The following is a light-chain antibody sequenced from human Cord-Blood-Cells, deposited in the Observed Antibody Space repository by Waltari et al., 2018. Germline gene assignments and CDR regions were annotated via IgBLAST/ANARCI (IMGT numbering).Light chain of an antibody. CDR1: SSDVGGYNY. Sequence: QSALTQPASVSGSPGQSITISCTGTSSDVGGYNYFSWYQQHPGQAPKLMIYDVSHRPAGFSNLFPGSKAGNTASLTISALQAEDEANYYRSSYTSSRTVVFGGGTKLTVL. J-gene: IGLJ2*01. V-gene: IGLV2-14*01. CDR3: SSYTSSRTVV. CDR2: DVS.